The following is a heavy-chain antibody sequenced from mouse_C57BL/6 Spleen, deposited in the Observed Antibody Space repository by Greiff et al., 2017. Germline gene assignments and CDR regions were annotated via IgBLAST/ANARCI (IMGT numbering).Heavy chain of an antibody. V-gene: IGHV1-69*01. CDR2: IDPSDSYT. CDR1: GYTFTSYW. CDR3: ARLTGTGYYFDY. J-gene: IGHJ2*01. D-gene: IGHD4-1*01. Sequence: VHLVESGAELVMPGASVKLSCKASGYTFTSYWMHWVKQRPGQGLEWIGEIDPSDSYTNYNQKFKGKSTLTVDKSSSTAYMQLSSLTSEDSAVYYCARLTGTGYYFDYWGQGTTLTVSS.